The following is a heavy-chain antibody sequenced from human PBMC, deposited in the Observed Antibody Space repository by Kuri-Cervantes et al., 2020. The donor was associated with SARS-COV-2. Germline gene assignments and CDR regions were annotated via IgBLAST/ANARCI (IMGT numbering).Heavy chain of an antibody. V-gene: IGHV4-34*01. CDR3: ARVFTASFDF. J-gene: IGHJ4*02. CDR2: INHSGST. Sequence: SETLALTCAVYGESFIGYYWSWVRQPPGKGLEWIGDINHSGSTNYNPSLKSRVTISLDTSTNQFSLKLNSVTAADTAVYYCARVFTASFDFWGQGTLVTVSS. CDR1: GESFIGYY.